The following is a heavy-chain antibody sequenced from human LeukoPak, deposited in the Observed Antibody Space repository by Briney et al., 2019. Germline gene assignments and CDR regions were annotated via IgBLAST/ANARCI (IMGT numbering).Heavy chain of an antibody. CDR3: AKIYGFWSGPKLSRAFDI. J-gene: IGHJ3*02. V-gene: IGHV3-30*02. CDR2: IRYDGSNK. D-gene: IGHD3-3*01. Sequence: GGSLRLSCAASGFTFSSYGMHWVRQAPGKGLEWVAFIRYDGSNKYYADSVKGRFTISRDNSKNTLYLQMNSLRAEDTAVYYCAKIYGFWSGPKLSRAFDIWGQGTMVTVSS. CDR1: GFTFSSYG.